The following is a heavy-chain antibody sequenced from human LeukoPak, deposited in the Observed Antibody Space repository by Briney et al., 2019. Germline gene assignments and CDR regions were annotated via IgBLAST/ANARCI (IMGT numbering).Heavy chain of an antibody. D-gene: IGHD4-17*01. CDR3: ARGYGDYRKYYYYMDV. J-gene: IGHJ6*03. CDR1: GGSISSHY. V-gene: IGHV4-59*11. CDR2: LYYSGST. Sequence: SETLSLTCTVSGGSISSHYWSWIRQPPGKGLEWIGYLYYSGSTNYNPSLKSRVTISVDTSKNQFSLKLSSVTAADTAVYYCARGYGDYRKYYYYMDVWGKGTTVTVSS.